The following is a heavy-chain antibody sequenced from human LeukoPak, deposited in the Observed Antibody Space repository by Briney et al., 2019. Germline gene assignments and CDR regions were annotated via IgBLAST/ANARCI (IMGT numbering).Heavy chain of an antibody. V-gene: IGHV1-8*01. CDR3: ARGIGDYSNYDPWFDP. Sequence: ASVKVSCKASGYTFTSYDINWVRQATGQGLEWMGWMNPNSGNTGYAQKFQGRVTMTRNTSISTAYMELSSLRSEDTAVYYCARGIGDYSNYDPWFDPWGQGTLVTVSS. J-gene: IGHJ5*02. D-gene: IGHD4-11*01. CDR1: GYTFTSYD. CDR2: MNPNSGNT.